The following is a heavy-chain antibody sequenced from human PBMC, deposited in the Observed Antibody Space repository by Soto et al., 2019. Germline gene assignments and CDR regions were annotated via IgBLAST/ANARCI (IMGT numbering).Heavy chain of an antibody. CDR3: ARRAETNGWNGFGADKYYFDF. CDR1: GYTFTSYD. D-gene: IGHD1-1*01. Sequence: QVQLVQSGAEVRKPGASVKVSCEASGYTFTSYDIYWVRQATGQGLEWMGWMNPNTGNSAYAQKFQGRVTVTSDTSINTVHMELSSLRSEDTAVYYCARRAETNGWNGFGADKYYFDFWGQGTLVIVSS. CDR2: MNPNTGNS. J-gene: IGHJ4*02. V-gene: IGHV1-8*01.